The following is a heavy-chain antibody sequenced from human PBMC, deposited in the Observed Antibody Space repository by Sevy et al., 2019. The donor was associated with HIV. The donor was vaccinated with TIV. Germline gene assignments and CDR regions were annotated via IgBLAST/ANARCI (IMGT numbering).Heavy chain of an antibody. CDR1: GGSISSSNW. D-gene: IGHD3-22*01. J-gene: IGHJ6*02. Sequence: SETLSLTCAVSGGSISSSNWWSWVRQPPGKGLEWIGEIYHSGSTNYNPSLKSRVTISVDKSKNQFSLKLSSVTAADTAGYYCARDNYYDSSGYYPHGYYYYGMDVWGQGTTVTVSS. CDR3: ARDNYYDSSGYYPHGYYYYGMDV. V-gene: IGHV4-4*02. CDR2: IYHSGST.